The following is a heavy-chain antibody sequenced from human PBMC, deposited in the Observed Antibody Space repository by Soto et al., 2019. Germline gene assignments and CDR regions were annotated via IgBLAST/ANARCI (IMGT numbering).Heavy chain of an antibody. V-gene: IGHV1-18*01. CDR2: TSAYMVT. Sequence: QVQLVQSGGEVKKPGASVKVSCRASGYTFTSYGISWVRQDPGQGLEWLGWTSAYMVTNYAQKFQGRITMTTDTSTSTAYMELRSLRFDDTAVYYCERDSSGRAIFDSWGQGTLVTVSS. D-gene: IGHD6-19*01. CDR1: GYTFTSYG. CDR3: ERDSSGRAIFDS. J-gene: IGHJ4*02.